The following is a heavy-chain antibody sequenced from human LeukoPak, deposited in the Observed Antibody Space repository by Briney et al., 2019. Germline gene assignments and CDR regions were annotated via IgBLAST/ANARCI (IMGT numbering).Heavy chain of an antibody. CDR1: GFTFSSYW. CDR3: ARAHPYYGSGSYYIAY. J-gene: IGHJ4*02. V-gene: IGHV3-7*01. Sequence: GGSLRLSCAASGFTFSSYWMSWVRQAPGKGLEWVANIRQDGTEKYYVDSVEGRFTISRDNAKHSLYLQMNSLRAEDTAVYYCARAHPYYGSGSYYIAYWGQGTLVTVSS. CDR2: IRQDGTEK. D-gene: IGHD3-10*01.